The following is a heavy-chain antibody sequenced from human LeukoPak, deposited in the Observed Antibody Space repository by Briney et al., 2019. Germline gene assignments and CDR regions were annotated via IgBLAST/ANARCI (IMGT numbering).Heavy chain of an antibody. V-gene: IGHV4-59*01. D-gene: IGHD3-10*01. CDR2: IYYSGST. Sequence: SETLSLTCTVSGGSISSYYWSWIRQPPGKGLEWIGYIYYSGSTNYNPSLKSRVTISVDTSKNQFSLKLSSVTAADTAVYYCAREVDYGSGSPPNWFDPWGQGTLVTVSS. J-gene: IGHJ5*02. CDR1: GGSISSYY. CDR3: AREVDYGSGSPPNWFDP.